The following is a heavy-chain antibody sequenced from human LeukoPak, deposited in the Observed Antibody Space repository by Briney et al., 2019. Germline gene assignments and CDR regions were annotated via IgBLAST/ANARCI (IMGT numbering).Heavy chain of an antibody. D-gene: IGHD3-10*01. CDR2: TDTSGRYV. CDR3: ARGRSITLLRGVAMSDGFDI. Sequence: GGSLRLSCAASGFTFSNYGMNWVRQAPGKGLEWVSFTDTSGRYVYYGDSVKGRFTISRDNAKNLLFLQMNGLRAEDTALYYCARGRSITLLRGVAMSDGFDIWGQGALVAVSS. CDR1: GFTFSNYG. J-gene: IGHJ3*02. V-gene: IGHV3-21*06.